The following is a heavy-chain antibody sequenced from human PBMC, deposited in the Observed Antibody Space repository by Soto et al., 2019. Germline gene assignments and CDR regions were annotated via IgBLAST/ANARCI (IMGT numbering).Heavy chain of an antibody. CDR3: ARVGHCTSTSCYGGFDY. Sequence: ASVKVSCKASGYTFTSYVMQWVRQAPGGRLEWMGWIDAGNGNTRYSQKFQGRVTVTRDTSASTAYMELSSLTSEDTAMYHCARVGHCTSTSCYGGFDYWGPGTLVTVSS. V-gene: IGHV1-3*01. J-gene: IGHJ4*02. CDR1: GYTFTSYV. D-gene: IGHD2-2*01. CDR2: IDAGNGNT.